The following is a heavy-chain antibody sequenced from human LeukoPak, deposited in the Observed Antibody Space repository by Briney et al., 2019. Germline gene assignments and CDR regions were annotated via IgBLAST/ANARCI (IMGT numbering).Heavy chain of an antibody. CDR3: ARDWRPYYYGSPNWFDP. CDR1: GGSISSGSYY. D-gene: IGHD3-10*01. Sequence: SETLSLTCTVSGGSISSGSYYWSWIRQPPGKGLEWIGEINHSGSTNYNPSLKSRVTISVGTSKNQFSLKLSSVTAADTAVYYCARDWRPYYYGSPNWFDPWGQGTLVTVSS. CDR2: INHSGST. J-gene: IGHJ5*02. V-gene: IGHV4-39*07.